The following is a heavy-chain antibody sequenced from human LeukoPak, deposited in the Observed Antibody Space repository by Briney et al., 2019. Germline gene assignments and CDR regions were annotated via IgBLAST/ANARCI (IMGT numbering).Heavy chain of an antibody. CDR1: GFTFDDYA. D-gene: IGHD6-19*01. Sequence: GGSLRLSCAASGFTFDDYAMHWVRHAPGKGPEWVSGISWNSGSIGYADSVKGRFTISRDNAKNSLYLQTNSLRAEDTALYYCAKDLSGWYYYYYGMDVWGQGTTVTVSS. CDR3: AKDLSGWYYYYYGMDV. J-gene: IGHJ6*02. CDR2: ISWNSGSI. V-gene: IGHV3-9*01.